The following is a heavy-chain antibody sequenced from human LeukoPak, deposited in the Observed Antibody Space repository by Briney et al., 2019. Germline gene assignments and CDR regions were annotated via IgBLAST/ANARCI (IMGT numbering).Heavy chain of an antibody. CDR2: TYYRSKWYR. Sequence: SQTLSLTSAISGDSVSTNSAAWNWIRQSPSRSLEWLGRTYYRSKWYRGYAVSVKSRITINPDTSKNQFSLQLNSVTPEDTAVYYCARGGSYPLDYWGQGTLVTVSS. CDR3: ARGGSYPLDY. V-gene: IGHV6-1*01. D-gene: IGHD1-26*01. J-gene: IGHJ4*02. CDR1: GDSVSTNSAA.